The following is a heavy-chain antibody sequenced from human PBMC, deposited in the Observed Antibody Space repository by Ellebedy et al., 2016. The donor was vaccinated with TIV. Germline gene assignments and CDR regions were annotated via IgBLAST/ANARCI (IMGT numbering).Heavy chain of an antibody. CDR1: GFSLTTNGVG. Sequence: SGPTLVKPTQTLTLTCAFSGFSLTTNGVGVGWIRQPPGKALEWLAFVYWDDDNRFSPSLKTRLTVTKDTSKNHVVLTMTNMDPVDTATYYCAHRRTLSLSGTWNFGYFDYWGQGTLVTVSS. D-gene: IGHD1-7*01. J-gene: IGHJ4*02. CDR3: AHRRTLSLSGTWNFGYFDY. CDR2: VYWDDDN. V-gene: IGHV2-5*02.